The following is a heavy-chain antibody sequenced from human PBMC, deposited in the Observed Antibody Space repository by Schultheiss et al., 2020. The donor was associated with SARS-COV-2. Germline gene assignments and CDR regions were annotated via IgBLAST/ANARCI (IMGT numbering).Heavy chain of an antibody. CDR1: GGSISSYY. J-gene: IGHJ6*02. D-gene: IGHD5-24*01. V-gene: IGHV4-59*08. Sequence: SETLSLTCTVSGGSISSYYWSWIRQPPGKGLEWIGYIYYSGSTNYNPSLKSRVTISVDTSKNQFSLKLRSVTAADTAVYYCARLGRDGYNRYYYYGMDVWGQGTTVTGSS. CDR2: IYYSGST. CDR3: ARLGRDGYNRYYYYGMDV.